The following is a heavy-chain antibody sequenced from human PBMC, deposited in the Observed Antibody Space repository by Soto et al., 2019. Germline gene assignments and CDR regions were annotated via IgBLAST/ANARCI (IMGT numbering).Heavy chain of an antibody. D-gene: IGHD2-2*01. CDR1: GYSFTSYW. Sequence: PGESLKISCTGVGYSFTSYWIGWVRQMPGKGLEWMGIIYPGDSDTRYSPSFQGQVTISADKSITTAYLQWSSLKASDTAMYYCARGYCTTTICDTWSDPWGQGTLVTVSS. CDR3: ARGYCTTTICDTWSDP. CDR2: IYPGDSDT. V-gene: IGHV5-51*01. J-gene: IGHJ5*02.